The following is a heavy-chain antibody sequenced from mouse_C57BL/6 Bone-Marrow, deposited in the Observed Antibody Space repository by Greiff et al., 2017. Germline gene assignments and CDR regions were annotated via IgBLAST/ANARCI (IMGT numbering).Heavy chain of an antibody. CDR3: ARKGNFYWYFDV. J-gene: IGHJ1*03. CDR2: SRNKANDYTT. CDR1: GFTFSDFY. Sequence: EVNLVESGGGLVQSGRSLRLSCATSGFTFSDFYMEWVRQAPGKGLEWIAASRNKANDYTTEYSASVKGRFIVSRDTSQSILYLQMNALRAEDTAIYYCARKGNFYWYFDVWGTGTTVTVSS. V-gene: IGHV7-1*01.